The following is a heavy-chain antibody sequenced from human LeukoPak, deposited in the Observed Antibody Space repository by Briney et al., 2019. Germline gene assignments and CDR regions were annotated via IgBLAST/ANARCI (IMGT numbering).Heavy chain of an antibody. J-gene: IGHJ3*02. Sequence: SETLSLTCTVSGASISGHYLTWLRQPPGKGLEWIGYISHIGSTNYNPSLKSRVTISVDTSKNQFSLKLTSVTAADTAVYYCARDRISINALDMWGQGTMITVSS. CDR3: ARDRISINALDM. CDR2: ISHIGST. D-gene: IGHD1-14*01. CDR1: GASISGHY. V-gene: IGHV4-59*11.